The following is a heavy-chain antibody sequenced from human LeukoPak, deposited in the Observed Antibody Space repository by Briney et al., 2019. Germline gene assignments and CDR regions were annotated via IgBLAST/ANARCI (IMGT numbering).Heavy chain of an antibody. CDR1: GYTFTSYG. Sequence: ASVKVSCKASGYTFTSYGISWVRQAPGQGLEWMGWISAYNGNTNYAQKLQGRVTMTTDTSTSTAYMELRSLRSDDTAVYCCARDYDSSGYYYGGDYWGQGTLVTVSS. CDR3: ARDYDSSGYYYGGDY. J-gene: IGHJ4*02. CDR2: ISAYNGNT. D-gene: IGHD3-22*01. V-gene: IGHV1-18*01.